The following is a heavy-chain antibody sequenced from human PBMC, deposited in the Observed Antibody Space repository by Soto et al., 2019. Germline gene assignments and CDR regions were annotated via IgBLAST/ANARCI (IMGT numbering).Heavy chain of an antibody. J-gene: IGHJ4*02. CDR2: ISSSSSYI. D-gene: IGHD3-16*01. CDR1: GFTFSSYS. CDR3: ARVFEADGGAPEYYFDY. V-gene: IGHV3-21*01. Sequence: PGGSLRLSCAASGFTFSSYSMNWVRQAPGKGLEWVSSISSSSSYIYYADSVKGRFTISRDNAKNSLYLQMNSLRAEDTAVYYCARVFEADGGAPEYYFDYWGQGTLVTVSS.